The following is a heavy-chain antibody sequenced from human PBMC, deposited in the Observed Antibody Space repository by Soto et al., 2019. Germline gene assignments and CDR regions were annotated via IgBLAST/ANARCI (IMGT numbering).Heavy chain of an antibody. D-gene: IGHD2-21*02. CDR3: ARGPATAPDAY. CDR1: GYIFTSYY. Sequence: QVQLAQSGTEVKKPGASVKVSCKTSGYIFTSYYIHWVRQAPGQGLEWMGIINPSGGTTTYAQKYPGRVTMTRDTSTSTLYIEISSLRSEDTAVYYFARGPATAPDAYWGRGTLVTVSS. J-gene: IGHJ4*01. CDR2: INPSGGTT. V-gene: IGHV1-46*01.